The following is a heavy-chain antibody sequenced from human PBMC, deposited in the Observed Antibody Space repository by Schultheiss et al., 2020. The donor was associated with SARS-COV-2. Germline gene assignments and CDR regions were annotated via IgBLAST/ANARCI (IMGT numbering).Heavy chain of an antibody. CDR3: ARMYSSSHDFDY. CDR1: GFSLCTSGMC. V-gene: IGHV2-70*11. J-gene: IGHJ4*02. D-gene: IGHD6-6*01. Sequence: SGPTLVKPTQTLTLTCTFSGFSLCTSGMCVSWIRQPPGKALEWLARIDWDDDKYYSTSLKTRLTISKDTSKNQVVLTMTNMDPVDTATYYCARMYSSSHDFDYWGQGTLVTVSS. CDR2: IDWDDDK.